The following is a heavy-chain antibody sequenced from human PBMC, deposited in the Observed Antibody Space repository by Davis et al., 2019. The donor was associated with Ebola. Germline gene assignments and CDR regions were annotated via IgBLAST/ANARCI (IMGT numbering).Heavy chain of an antibody. D-gene: IGHD2-21*02. CDR1: GFTFTRFW. CDR2: TNTDGTTT. CDR3: ARKKDCGGDCYPIGH. J-gene: IGHJ4*02. V-gene: IGHV3-74*01. Sequence: PAGSLTLSCAASGFTFTRFWMHWVRQAQGKGPGWVSLTNTDGTTTTYADSVKGRFTISRDNAKNTLYLQMNSLRAEDTALYYCARKKDCGGDCYPIGHWGQGALVTVSS.